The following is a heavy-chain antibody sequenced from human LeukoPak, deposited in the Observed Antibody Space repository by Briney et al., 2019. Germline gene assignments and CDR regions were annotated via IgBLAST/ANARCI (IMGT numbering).Heavy chain of an antibody. CDR3: AKKNRYDILTGKPYYFDY. CDR1: GFTFSSYA. V-gene: IGHV3-23*01. CDR2: ISGSGGST. D-gene: IGHD3-9*01. Sequence: GGSLRLFCAASGFTFSSYAMSWVRQAPGKGLEWVSAISGSGGSTYYADSVKGRFTISRDNSKNTLYLQMNSLRAEDTAVYYCAKKNRYDILTGKPYYFDYWGQGTLVTVSS. J-gene: IGHJ4*02.